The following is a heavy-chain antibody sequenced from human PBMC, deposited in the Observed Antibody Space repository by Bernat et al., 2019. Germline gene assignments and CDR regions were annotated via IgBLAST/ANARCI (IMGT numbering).Heavy chain of an antibody. CDR1: GFTFSNVW. CDR3: TTLGGT. J-gene: IGHJ4*02. D-gene: IGHD3-16*01. CDR2: VKSKTDGGTL. V-gene: IGHV3-15*01. Sequence: EVHLVESGGGLVKPGGSLRLSCAASGFTFSNVWMSWVRQAPGKGLEWVGRVKSKTDGGTLDYAAPGKERFSISRDDSKNTVYLQMNSLKSEDTAVYYCTTLGGTWGQGTLVTVSS.